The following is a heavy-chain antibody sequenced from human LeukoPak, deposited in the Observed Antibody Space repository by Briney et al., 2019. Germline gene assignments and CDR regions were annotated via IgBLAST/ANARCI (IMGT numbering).Heavy chain of an antibody. J-gene: IGHJ4*02. D-gene: IGHD3-3*01. CDR1: GFTFSGSA. CDR3: TTTHDFWSGYIDY. V-gene: IGHV3-73*01. CDR2: IRSKANSYAT. Sequence: PGGSLRLSCAASGFTFSGSAMHWVRQASGKGLEWVGRIRSKANSYATAYAASVKGRFTISRDDSKNTAYLQMNSLKTEDTAVYCCTTTHDFWSGYIDYWGQGTLVTVSS.